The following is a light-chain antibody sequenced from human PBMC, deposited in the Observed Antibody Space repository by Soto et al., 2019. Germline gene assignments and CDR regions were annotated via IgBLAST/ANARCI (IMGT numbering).Light chain of an antibody. CDR1: QSVSSN. Sequence: EIVMTQSPATLSVSPGERATLSCRASQSVSSNLAWYQQKPGQAPRLLIYGASTMATVIPARFTGSGSGTEFTLTISSLQSEDFAVYYCQQYDSWPLTFGGGTKVEIK. CDR2: GAS. J-gene: IGKJ4*01. V-gene: IGKV3-15*01. CDR3: QQYDSWPLT.